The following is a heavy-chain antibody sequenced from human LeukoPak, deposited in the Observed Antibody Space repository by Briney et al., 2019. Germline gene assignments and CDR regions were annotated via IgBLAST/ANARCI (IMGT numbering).Heavy chain of an antibody. J-gene: IGHJ6*02. CDR3: ARDRIGIAAPCMDV. D-gene: IGHD6-13*01. V-gene: IGHV1-18*01. Sequence: ASVKVSCKASGYTFTSYGISWVRQAPGQGLEWMGWISAYNGNTNYAQKLQGRVTMTTDTSTSTAYMELRSLRSDDTAVYYCARDRIGIAAPCMDVWGQGTTVTVSS. CDR2: ISAYNGNT. CDR1: GYTFTSYG.